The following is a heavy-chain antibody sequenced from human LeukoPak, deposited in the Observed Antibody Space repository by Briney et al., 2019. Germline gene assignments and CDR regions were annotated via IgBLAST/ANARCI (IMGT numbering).Heavy chain of an antibody. V-gene: IGHV3-9*01. CDR2: INWKTGNG. D-gene: IGHD5-24*01. Sequence: GGSLRLSCAVSGFNFDDYAMHWVRQAPGRGLEWVSGINWKTGNGIYADSVKGRFTISRDNAKNSLYLQVSSLRAEDTALYYCTRRAARWQFDLWGRGTLLTVSS. J-gene: IGHJ2*01. CDR3: TRRAARWQFDL. CDR1: GFNFDDYA.